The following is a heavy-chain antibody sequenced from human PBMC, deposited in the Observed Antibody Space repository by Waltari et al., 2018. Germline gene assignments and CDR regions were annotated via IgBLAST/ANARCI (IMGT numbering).Heavy chain of an antibody. J-gene: IGHJ6*02. CDR3: AKGTAHYGMDV. CDR1: GFSFSSYV. V-gene: IGHV3-23*01. Sequence: EVLLLESGGVLVQPGGSLRLSCAASGFSFSSYVMSWVRQPPGKGLEWVSGISGSGDDTYYADSVKGRFTVSRDNSKNTLYLQMPSLRVADTAVYYCAKGTAHYGMDVWGQGTTVTVSS. D-gene: IGHD2-8*02. CDR2: ISGSGDDT.